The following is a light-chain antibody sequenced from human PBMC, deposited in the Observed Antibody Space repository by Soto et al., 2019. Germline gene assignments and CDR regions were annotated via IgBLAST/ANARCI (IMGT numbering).Light chain of an antibody. CDR2: KAS. V-gene: IGKV1-5*03. Sequence: DMQMTQSPSTLSASVGDRVTITYRASQSISSWLAWYQQKPGKAPKLLIYKASSLESGVPSRFSGSGSGIEFTLTISSLQPDDFATYYCQPYNSYWTFGQGTKVEIK. CDR3: QPYNSYWT. J-gene: IGKJ1*01. CDR1: QSISSW.